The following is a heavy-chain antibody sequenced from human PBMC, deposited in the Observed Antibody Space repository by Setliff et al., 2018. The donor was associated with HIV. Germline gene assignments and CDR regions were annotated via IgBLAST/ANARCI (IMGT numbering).Heavy chain of an antibody. CDR3: AIGDEYPGVFQS. D-gene: IGHD2-2*01. CDR1: SDSIRFYY. Sequence: PSETLSLTCTVSSDSIRFYYWTWIRQPPGKGLEWIGNVYYTGSTNYNPSLKSRITISIDTSKNHFSLNLHSVTAADTAVYYCAIGDEYPGVFQSWGQGKVVTVSS. J-gene: IGHJ5*02. V-gene: IGHV4-59*08. CDR2: VYYTGST.